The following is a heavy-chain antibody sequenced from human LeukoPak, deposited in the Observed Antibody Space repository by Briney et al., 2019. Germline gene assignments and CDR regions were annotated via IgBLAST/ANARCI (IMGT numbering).Heavy chain of an antibody. CDR2: IRTNAGGGTR. CDR3: VWSGLNWFGL. CDR1: GFTFSSYA. J-gene: IGHJ5*02. D-gene: IGHD3-3*01. V-gene: IGHV3-15*01. Sequence: GGSLRLSCAASGFTFSSYAMSWVRQAPGKGLEWVGRIRTNAGGGTRDYAAPVRGRFTISRDDSMNTLYLQMNSLEVEDTAVYYCVWSGLNWFGLWGQGTLVTISS.